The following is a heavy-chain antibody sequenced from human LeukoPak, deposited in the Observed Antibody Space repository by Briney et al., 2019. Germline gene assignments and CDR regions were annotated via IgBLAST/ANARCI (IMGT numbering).Heavy chain of an antibody. CDR2: SRSKDHVYIT. J-gene: IGHJ4*02. V-gene: IGHV3-72*01. CDR1: GFMSSVYD. Sequence: GGSLRLSCAASGFMSSVYDMDWVRQAPGRGLEWVGRSRSKDHVYITEYAPSVKGRFTISRDESKNSLYLQMNSLKIDDTAVYFCASDRSGSYSWDYWGQGTLVTVSS. CDR3: ASDRSGSYSWDY. D-gene: IGHD1-26*01.